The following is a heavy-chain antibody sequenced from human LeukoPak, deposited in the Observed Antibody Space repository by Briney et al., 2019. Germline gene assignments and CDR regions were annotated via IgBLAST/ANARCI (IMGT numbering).Heavy chain of an antibody. V-gene: IGHV1-2*02. Sequence: ASVKVSCKASGYTFTDSYIHWVRRAPGQGLEWVGWINPNSGDTRYAQSFQGRVTMTRDTSISAAYMELSRLRSDDTAVYYCARGRRSCGGNRFRTFDYWGQGTLVTVSS. J-gene: IGHJ4*02. CDR3: ARGRRSCGGNRFRTFDY. CDR2: INPNSGDT. CDR1: GYTFTDSY. D-gene: IGHD2-15*01.